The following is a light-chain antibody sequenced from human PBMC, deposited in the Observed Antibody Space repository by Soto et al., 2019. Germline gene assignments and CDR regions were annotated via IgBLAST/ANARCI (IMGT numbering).Light chain of an antibody. CDR1: SSNIVACYD. CDR3: QSYDTSLSGSEV. J-gene: IGLJ1*01. Sequence: QSVLSQPPSVSGAPGQRVTISCAGSSSNIVACYDESWYHHLRGPAPNLLTYGHGNRPAGIPDRYSDSQSGRSASLAITELQAENEAADYCQSYDTSLSGSEVFGTGTKVIVL. V-gene: IGLV1-40*01. CDR2: GHG.